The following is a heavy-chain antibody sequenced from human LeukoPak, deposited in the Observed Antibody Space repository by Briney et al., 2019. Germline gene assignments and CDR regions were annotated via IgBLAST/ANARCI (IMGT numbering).Heavy chain of an antibody. CDR3: ARRTVDDWYFDL. CDR1: GASISRYY. D-gene: IGHD4-17*01. V-gene: IGHV4-59*08. J-gene: IGHJ2*01. Sequence: SETLSLTCSVSGASISRYYWTWIRQPPGKGLEWIGHIYNSGNTNYNPSLKSRVTLSLDTSKNQFSLKLNSVTAADTAVYYCARRTVDDWYFDLWGRGTLVTVSS. CDR2: IYNSGNT.